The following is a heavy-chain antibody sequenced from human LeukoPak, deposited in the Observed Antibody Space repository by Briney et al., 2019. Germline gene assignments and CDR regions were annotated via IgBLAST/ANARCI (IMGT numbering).Heavy chain of an antibody. Sequence: SETLSLTCTVSGGSISNYYWTWIRQPPGKGLEWIGNIYYSGSTNYNPSLKSRVTISIDTSKNQFSLSLRSVTAADTAVYYCARGASGYSYGRGQGTLVTVSS. J-gene: IGHJ4*02. CDR1: GGSISNYY. CDR2: IYYSGST. CDR3: ARGASGYSYG. D-gene: IGHD5-18*01. V-gene: IGHV4-59*01.